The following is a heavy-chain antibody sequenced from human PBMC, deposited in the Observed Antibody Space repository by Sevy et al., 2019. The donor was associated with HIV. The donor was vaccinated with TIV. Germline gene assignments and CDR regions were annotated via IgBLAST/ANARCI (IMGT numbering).Heavy chain of an antibody. J-gene: IGHJ4*02. CDR3: ARDLLDFKYYDILTGYYFSFIMDY. CDR2: ISSSSSYI. CDR1: GFTFSSYS. Sequence: GGSLRLSCAASGFTFSSYSTNWVRQAPGKGLEWVSSISSSSSYIYYADSVKGRFTISRDNAKNSLYLQMNSLRAEDTAVYYCARDLLDFKYYDILTGYYFSFIMDYWGQGTLVTVSS. D-gene: IGHD3-9*01. V-gene: IGHV3-21*01.